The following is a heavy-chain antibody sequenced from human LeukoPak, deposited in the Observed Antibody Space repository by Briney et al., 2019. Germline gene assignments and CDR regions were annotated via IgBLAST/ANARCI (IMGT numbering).Heavy chain of an antibody. CDR2: INHSGST. CDR1: GGSFSGYY. Sequence: PSETLSLTCAVYGGSFSGYYWSWIRQPPGKGLEWIGEINHSGSTNYNPSLKSRVTISVDTSKNQFSLKLSSVTAADTAVYYCARGPSSSSSGDYWGQGTLVTVSS. D-gene: IGHD6-6*01. J-gene: IGHJ4*02. V-gene: IGHV4-34*01. CDR3: ARGPSSSSSGDY.